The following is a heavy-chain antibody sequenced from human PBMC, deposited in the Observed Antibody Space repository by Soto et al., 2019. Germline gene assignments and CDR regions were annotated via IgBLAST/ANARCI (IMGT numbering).Heavy chain of an antibody. V-gene: IGHV3-23*01. Sequence: PXGSLRLSCAAAGFTFRSYAMTWVRQAPGKGLEWVSAVSGSGGSTYYADSVKGRFTISRDNSKNTLYLQMNSLGADDTAVYYCAKDEVFDYWGQGALVTVSS. J-gene: IGHJ4*02. CDR1: GFTFRSYA. CDR3: AKDEVFDY. CDR2: VSGSGGST.